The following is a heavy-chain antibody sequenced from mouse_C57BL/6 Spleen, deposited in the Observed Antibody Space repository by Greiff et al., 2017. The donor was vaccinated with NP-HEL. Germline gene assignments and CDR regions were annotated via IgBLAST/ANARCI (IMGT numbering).Heavy chain of an antibody. D-gene: IGHD4-1*01. Sequence: EVQLLESGGGLVQPGGSLKLSCAASGIAFSRYWMSWVRRAPGKGLEWIGEINPDSSTINYAPSLKDKFIISRDNAKNTLYLQMSKVRSEDTARYYCARPKLGDYAMDYWGQGTSVTVAS. CDR2: INPDSSTI. CDR3: ARPKLGDYAMDY. CDR1: GIAFSRYW. V-gene: IGHV4-1*01. J-gene: IGHJ4*01.